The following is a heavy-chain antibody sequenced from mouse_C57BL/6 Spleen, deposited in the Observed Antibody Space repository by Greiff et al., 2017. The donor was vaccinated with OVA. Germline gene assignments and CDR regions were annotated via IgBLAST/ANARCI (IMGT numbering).Heavy chain of an antibody. CDR3: ARGFTTVVATDYDMDD. J-gene: IGHJ4*01. CDR2: ISYDGSN. V-gene: IGHV3-6*01. D-gene: IGHD1-1*01. Sequence: VQLKESGPGLVKPSQSLSLTCSVTGYSITSGYYWNWIRQFPGNKLEWMGYISYDGSNNYNPSLKNRISITRDTSKNQFFLKLNSVTTEDTATYYCARGFTTVVATDYDMDDWGQGTSVTVSS. CDR1: GYSITSGYY.